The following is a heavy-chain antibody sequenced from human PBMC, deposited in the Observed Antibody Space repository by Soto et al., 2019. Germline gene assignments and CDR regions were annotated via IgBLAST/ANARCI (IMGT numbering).Heavy chain of an antibody. CDR2: ISWNSGTA. CDR1: GFTFDNYA. Sequence: EAQLVDSGGGWVQPGRSLRLSCAASGFTFDNYAMHWVRQAPGKGLEWASSISWNSGTAGYADSVKGRFTISRDNAKNSLYLQMDSLRAEDTALYYCTKELGGYSYGYELDHWGQGTLVTVSS. J-gene: IGHJ4*02. V-gene: IGHV3-9*01. D-gene: IGHD5-18*01. CDR3: TKELGGYSYGYELDH.